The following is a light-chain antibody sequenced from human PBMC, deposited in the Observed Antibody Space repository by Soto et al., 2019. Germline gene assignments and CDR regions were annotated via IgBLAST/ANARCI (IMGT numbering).Light chain of an antibody. V-gene: IGKV3-15*01. CDR3: QQYNNWPRT. Sequence: EIVLTQSPGTLSLSPGERATLSCRASQSVTSSYLAWWQQKPGQAPRLLIYGASTRATDIPARFSGSGSGTEFTLTISSLQSEDFAVYYCQQYNNWPRTFGQGTKVDIK. J-gene: IGKJ1*01. CDR1: QSVTSSY. CDR2: GAS.